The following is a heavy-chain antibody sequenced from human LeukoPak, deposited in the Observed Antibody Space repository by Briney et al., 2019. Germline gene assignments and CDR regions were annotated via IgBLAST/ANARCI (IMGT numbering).Heavy chain of an antibody. Sequence: SETLSLTCTVSGRSISSSSSSYYWGWIRQSPGKGLEWIGYIYYSGSTKYNPSLKSRVTMSVDTSKNQFSLKLSSVTAADTAVYYCARGVGNGVSGWFDPWGQGTLVSVSS. CDR1: GRSISSSSSSYY. CDR3: ARGVGNGVSGWFDP. V-gene: IGHV4-61*05. CDR2: IYYSGST. D-gene: IGHD2-8*01. J-gene: IGHJ5*02.